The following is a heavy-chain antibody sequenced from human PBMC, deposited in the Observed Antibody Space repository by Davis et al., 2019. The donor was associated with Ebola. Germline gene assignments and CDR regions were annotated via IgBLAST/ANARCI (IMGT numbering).Heavy chain of an antibody. V-gene: IGHV4-59*01. CDR1: GGSFSTFY. J-gene: IGHJ4*01. D-gene: IGHD3-22*01. Sequence: SETLSLTCTVSGGSFSTFYWSWIRQSPGKGLEWIGYIFYNGVTVYNPSLKSRVTISVDTSKNQFSLKVRSVIAADTAMYYCARGHYDSSGRYYFDYWGHGALVTVSS. CDR3: ARGHYDSSGRYYFDY. CDR2: IFYNGVT.